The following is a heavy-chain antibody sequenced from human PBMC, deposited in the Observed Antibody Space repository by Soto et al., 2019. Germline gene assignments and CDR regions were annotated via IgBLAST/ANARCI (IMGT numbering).Heavy chain of an antibody. D-gene: IGHD2-2*01. J-gene: IGHJ4*02. CDR3: ARSTVVVPESPFDY. Sequence: ASVKVSCKASGYNFTGYYMHWVRQAPGQGLEWMGWINPNSGGTNYAQKFQGWVTMTRDTSISTAYMELSRLRSDDTAVYYCARSTVVVPESPFDYWGQGTLVTVSS. V-gene: IGHV1-2*04. CDR1: GYNFTGYY. CDR2: INPNSGGT.